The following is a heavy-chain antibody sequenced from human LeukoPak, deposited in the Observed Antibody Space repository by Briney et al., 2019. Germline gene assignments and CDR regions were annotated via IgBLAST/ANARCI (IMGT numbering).Heavy chain of an antibody. J-gene: IGHJ4*02. CDR1: GYTLTELS. V-gene: IGHV1-24*01. Sequence: ASVKVSCKVSGYTLTELSMHWVRQAPGKGLEWMGGFDPEDGETIYAQKFQGRVTMTTDTSTSTAYMELRSLRSDDTAVYYCARARRDDYGDYWGQGTLVTVSS. CDR2: FDPEDGET. CDR3: ARARRDDYGDY.